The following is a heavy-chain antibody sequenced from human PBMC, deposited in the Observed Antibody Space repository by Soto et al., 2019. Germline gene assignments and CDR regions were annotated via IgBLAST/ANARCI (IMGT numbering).Heavy chain of an antibody. J-gene: IGHJ3*01. CDR1: GYRFTNYW. V-gene: IGHV5-51*01. CDR3: AKTMRGFGFDAFHV. Sequence: PGESLKISCKGSGYRFTNYWIGWVRQEPGEGLEWMGIIYPGDSDTRYSPSFQGQVTFSADKPISTAYLQWSSLKASDTAMYYCAKTMRGFGFDAFHVWGRGTMVTVSS. CDR2: IYPGDSDT. D-gene: IGHD5-12*01.